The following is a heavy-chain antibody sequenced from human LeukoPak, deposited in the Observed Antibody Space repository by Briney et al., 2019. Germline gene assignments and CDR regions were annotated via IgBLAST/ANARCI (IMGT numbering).Heavy chain of an antibody. CDR1: GVTVSSNY. D-gene: IGHD2-21*02. J-gene: IGHJ4*02. CDR2: LYSDGTT. V-gene: IGHV3-53*01. CDR3: ARWYCDSLNCYYDY. Sequence: GGSLRLSCAAAGVTVSSNYMSWVRQVPGRGLEWVSMLYSDGTTHYLDSVKGRFSISRDSSKNTLYLQMNSLRVEDTAVYYCARWYCDSLNCYYDYWGQGTLVTVSS.